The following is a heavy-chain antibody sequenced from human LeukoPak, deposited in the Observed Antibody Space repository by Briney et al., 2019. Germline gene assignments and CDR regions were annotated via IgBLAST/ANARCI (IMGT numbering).Heavy chain of an antibody. D-gene: IGHD3-22*01. J-gene: IGHJ1*01. CDR3: ARSDSSGYPKCFQH. CDR1: GGTFSSYA. CDR2: IIPIFGTA. V-gene: IGHV1-69*13. Sequence: ASVKVSCKASGGTFSSYAISWVRQAPGQGLEWMGGIIPIFGTANYAQKFQGRVTITADESTSTAYMELSSLRSEDTAVYYCARSDSSGYPKCFQHWGQGTLVTVSS.